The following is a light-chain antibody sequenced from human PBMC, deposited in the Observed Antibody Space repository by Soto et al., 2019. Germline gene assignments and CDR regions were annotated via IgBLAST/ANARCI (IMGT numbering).Light chain of an antibody. CDR1: QRVSSSY. CDR2: GAS. V-gene: IGKV3-20*01. Sequence: EIVLTQSPGTLSLSPGERATLSCRASQRVSSSYLAWYQQKPGQAARLLIYGASSMATGIPDRFSGSGSGTDFTLTVSRPEPEDFAVYYCQQYGSLPFTFGPGTKVDIK. CDR3: QQYGSLPFT. J-gene: IGKJ3*01.